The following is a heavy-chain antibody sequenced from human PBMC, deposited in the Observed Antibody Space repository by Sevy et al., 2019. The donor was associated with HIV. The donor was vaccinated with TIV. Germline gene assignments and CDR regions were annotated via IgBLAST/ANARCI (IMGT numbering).Heavy chain of an antibody. V-gene: IGHV3-23*01. J-gene: IGHJ3*02. CDR1: GFTFSSYA. CDR2: ITGSGGST. CDR3: AKERQWELLGAFDI. D-gene: IGHD1-26*01. Sequence: GGSLRLSCAASGFTFSSYAMSWVRQAPGKGLEWVSAITGSGGSTHYADSGRARFTISRDNSKNTLYLQMNSRRAEDTAVYYCAKERQWELLGAFDIWGQGTMVTVSS.